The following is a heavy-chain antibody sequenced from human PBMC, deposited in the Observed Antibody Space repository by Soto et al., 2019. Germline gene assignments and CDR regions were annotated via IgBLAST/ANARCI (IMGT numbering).Heavy chain of an antibody. CDR2: INHSGST. CDR3: ARAGRILRSPVDY. CDR1: GGSFSGYY. D-gene: IGHD2-15*01. V-gene: IGHV4-34*01. Sequence: GPGPVSPSETLSLTCAVYGGSFSGYYWSWIRQPPGKGLEGIGEINHSGSTNYNPSLKSRVTISVDTSKNQFSLKLSSVTAADTAVYYCARAGRILRSPVDYWGQGTLVTVSS. J-gene: IGHJ4*02.